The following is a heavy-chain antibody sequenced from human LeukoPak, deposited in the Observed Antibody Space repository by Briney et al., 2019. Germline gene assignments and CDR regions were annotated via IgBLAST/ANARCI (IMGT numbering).Heavy chain of an antibody. CDR2: ISSSSSYI. CDR3: APPPSAVRYDY. D-gene: IGHD3-9*01. Sequence: GGSLRLSCAASEFTFSSYSMNWVRQAPGKGLKWVSSISSSSSYIYYADSVKGRFTISRDNAKNSLYLQMNSLRAEDTAVYYCAPPPSAVRYDYWGQGTLVTVSS. V-gene: IGHV3-21*01. CDR1: EFTFSSYS. J-gene: IGHJ4*02.